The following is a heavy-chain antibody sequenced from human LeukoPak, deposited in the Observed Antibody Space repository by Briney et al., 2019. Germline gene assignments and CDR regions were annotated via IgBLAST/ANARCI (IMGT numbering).Heavy chain of an antibody. CDR2: INPNSGGT. CDR1: GYTFTGYY. V-gene: IGHV1-2*02. Sequence: ASVKVSCKASGYTFTGYYMHWVRQAPGQGLEWMGWINPNSGGTNYAQKFQGRVTMTRDTSISTAYMELSRLRSDDTAVYYCARARAAAGEKAHYYYMDVWGKGTTVTISS. D-gene: IGHD6-13*01. J-gene: IGHJ6*03. CDR3: ARARAAAGEKAHYYYMDV.